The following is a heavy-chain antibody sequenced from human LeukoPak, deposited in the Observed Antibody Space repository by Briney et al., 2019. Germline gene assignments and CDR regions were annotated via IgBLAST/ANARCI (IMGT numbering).Heavy chain of an antibody. CDR1: GYTFTGYY. CDR3: ARDPNAPYGGYVGY. Sequence: ASVTVSCTASGYTFTGYYMHWVRQAPGQGLEWMGRINPNSGGTNYAQKFQGRVTMTRDTSISTAYMELSRLRSDDTAVYYCARDPNAPYGGYVGYWGQGTLVTVSS. V-gene: IGHV1-2*06. D-gene: IGHD5-12*01. J-gene: IGHJ4*02. CDR2: INPNSGGT.